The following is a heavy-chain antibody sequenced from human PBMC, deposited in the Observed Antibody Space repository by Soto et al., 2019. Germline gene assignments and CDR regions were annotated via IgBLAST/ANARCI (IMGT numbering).Heavy chain of an antibody. CDR1: GLTFSDRY. CDR3: TTVTTVDYYFDY. V-gene: IGHV3-72*01. CDR2: IRKKTNSYTT. Sequence: GGSLRLSCAASGLTFSDRYMDWVRQAPGKGLEWVGRIRKKTNSYTTEYAASVKGRFIISRDDSTNSLYLQMSSLKTEDTAVYYCTTVTTVDYYFDYWGQGTLVTVS. D-gene: IGHD4-17*01. J-gene: IGHJ4*02.